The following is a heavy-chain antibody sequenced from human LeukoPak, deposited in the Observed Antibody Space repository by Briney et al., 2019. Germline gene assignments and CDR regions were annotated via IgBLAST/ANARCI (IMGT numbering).Heavy chain of an antibody. CDR2: INHSGTT. J-gene: IGHJ5*02. V-gene: IGHV4-38-2*02. CDR3: ARGERWFDP. D-gene: IGHD1-1*01. Sequence: SETLSLTCTVSGYSINSGYYWGWIRQPPGKGLEWIASINHSGTTYYNPSLASRVSISVDTSKNQFSLKLSSVTAADTAVYYCARGERWFDPWGQGTLVTVSS. CDR1: GYSINSGYY.